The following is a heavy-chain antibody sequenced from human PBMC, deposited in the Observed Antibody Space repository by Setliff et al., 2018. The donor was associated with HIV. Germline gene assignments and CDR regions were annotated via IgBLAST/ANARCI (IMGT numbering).Heavy chain of an antibody. V-gene: IGHV3-66*02. CDR1: GFAVSSHY. CDR3: ARVRLYSSALDY. D-gene: IGHD3-22*01. J-gene: IGHJ4*02. CDR2: IYSDGST. Sequence: PGGSLRLSCAASGFAVSSHYMSWVRQAPGKGLEWVSTIYSDGSTYHADSVKGLFTRSRDTSKNTLSLQMNSRRPEDTAVFYCARVRLYSSALDYWGQGTLVTVSS.